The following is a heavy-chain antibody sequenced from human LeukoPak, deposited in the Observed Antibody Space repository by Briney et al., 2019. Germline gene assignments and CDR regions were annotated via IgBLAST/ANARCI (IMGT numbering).Heavy chain of an antibody. CDR2: INPNSGGT. V-gene: IGHV1-2*02. D-gene: IGHD2-15*01. CDR1: GYTFTGYY. J-gene: IGHJ4*02. CDR3: ARAPPYCSGGSCYDLLDY. Sequence: ASVKASCKASGYTFTGYYMHWVRQAPGQGLEWMGWINPNSGGTNYAQKFQGRVTMTRDTSISTAYMELSRLRSDDTAVYYCARAPPYCSGGSCYDLLDYWGQGTLVTVSS.